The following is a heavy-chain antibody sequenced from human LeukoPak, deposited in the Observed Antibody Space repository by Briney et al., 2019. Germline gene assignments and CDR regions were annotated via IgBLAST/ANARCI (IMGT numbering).Heavy chain of an antibody. Sequence: GGSLRLSCAASGFTFSTYVMNWFRQAPGKGLEWVAFIWHDGSNRYHADSVKGRFTISRDNSKNTVYLQINSLRAEDTAVYHCARDGRDGYNFDYWGQGTLVTVSS. D-gene: IGHD5-24*01. CDR1: GFTFSTYV. CDR2: IWHDGSNR. J-gene: IGHJ4*02. CDR3: ARDGRDGYNFDY. V-gene: IGHV3-33*08.